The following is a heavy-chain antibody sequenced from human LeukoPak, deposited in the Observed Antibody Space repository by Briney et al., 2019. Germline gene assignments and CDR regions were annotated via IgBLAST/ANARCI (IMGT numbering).Heavy chain of an antibody. CDR2: INPNSGGT. CDR1: GYTFTGYY. V-gene: IGHV1-2*02. J-gene: IGHJ4*02. CDR3: ARWEYQLLWLDC. D-gene: IGHD2-2*01. Sequence: GASVKVSCKASGYTFTGYYMHWVRQAPGQGPEWMGWINPNSGGTNYAQKLQGRVTMTTDTSTSTAYMELRSLRSDDTAVYYCARWEYQLLWLDCWGQGTLVTVSS.